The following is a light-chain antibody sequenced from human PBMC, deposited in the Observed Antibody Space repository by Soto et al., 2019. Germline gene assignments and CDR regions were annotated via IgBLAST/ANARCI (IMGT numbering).Light chain of an antibody. CDR2: DAS. CDR3: QQRSNWPST. J-gene: IGKJ4*01. V-gene: IGKV3-11*01. Sequence: EIVLTQSPATLSLSPGDRATLSCRASQSVSSYLAWYQQKPGQAPRLLIYDASNRATGIPARFSGSGSGTDFTLTITRLEPEAFAVYYCQQRSNWPSTFGGGTKVEIK. CDR1: QSVSSY.